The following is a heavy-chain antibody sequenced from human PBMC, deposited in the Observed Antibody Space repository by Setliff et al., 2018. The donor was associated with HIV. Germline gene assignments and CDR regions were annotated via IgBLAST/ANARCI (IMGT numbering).Heavy chain of an antibody. CDR1: GYTFTTYY. CDR2: INPKDGST. Sequence: ASVKVSCKTSGYTFTTYYIHWIRQAPGQGLEWMGIINPKDGSTNYAQNFQGRVTVTRDTPTTTVYMELISLRSEDTAVYDCARDQAYYYDDSGFNKGPFDAVDFWGLGTMVTVSS. V-gene: IGHV1-46*01. D-gene: IGHD3-22*01. CDR3: ARDQAYYYDDSGFNKGPFDAVDF. J-gene: IGHJ3*01.